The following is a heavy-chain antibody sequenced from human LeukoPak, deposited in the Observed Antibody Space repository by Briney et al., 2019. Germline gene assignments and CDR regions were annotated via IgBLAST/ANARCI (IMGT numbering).Heavy chain of an antibody. V-gene: IGHV4-39*01. J-gene: IGHJ4*02. CDR1: GSSISSSSYY. Sequence: SETLSLTCTVSGSSISSSSYYWGWIRHPPGKGLEWIGSIYYSGSTYYNPSLKSRVTISVDTSKNQFSLKLSSVTAADTAVYYCARQDTYYYGSGSYFLDYWGQGTLVTVSS. D-gene: IGHD3-10*01. CDR3: ARQDTYYYGSGSYFLDY. CDR2: IYYSGST.